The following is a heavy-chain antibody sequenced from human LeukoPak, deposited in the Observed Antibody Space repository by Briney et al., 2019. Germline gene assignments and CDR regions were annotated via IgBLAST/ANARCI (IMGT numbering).Heavy chain of an antibody. Sequence: ASVKVSCKASGYTFTIHHIQWVRQAPGQGLEWMGWINTNSGGTTYSQKFQGRITMTRDPSITTAYMELSSLRSEDTAVYYCAREYGTYNWFDPWGQGTLVTVSS. CDR3: AREYGTYNWFDP. V-gene: IGHV1-2*02. D-gene: IGHD1-26*01. CDR1: GYTFTIHH. CDR2: INTNSGGT. J-gene: IGHJ5*02.